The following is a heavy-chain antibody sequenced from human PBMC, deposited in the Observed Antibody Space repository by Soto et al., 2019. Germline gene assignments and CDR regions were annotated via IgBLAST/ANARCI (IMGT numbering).Heavy chain of an antibody. D-gene: IGHD2-21*01. J-gene: IGHJ5*02. Sequence: QVQLVESGGGVVQPGRSLRLSCAASGFTFSSYAMQWVRQAPGKGLEWVAVISYDGSNKYYADSVKGRFTISRDNSKNTLYVQTNSLRAEDTAVYYCERSLGGGEGLGPWGQGTLVTVSS. CDR2: ISYDGSNK. CDR1: GFTFSSYA. V-gene: IGHV3-30-3*01. CDR3: ERSLGGGEGLGP.